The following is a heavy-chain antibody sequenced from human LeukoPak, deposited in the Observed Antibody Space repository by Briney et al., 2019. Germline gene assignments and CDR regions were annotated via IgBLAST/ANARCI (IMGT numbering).Heavy chain of an antibody. D-gene: IGHD3-10*01. CDR2: IYYSGST. J-gene: IGHJ4*02. Sequence: PSDTLSLXCTVSGGSIGTYYWTWIRQPPGKRLEWIGYIYYSGSTAYNPSLKSRVTISVDTSKDQFSLKLSSVTAADTAVYYCARDRGVFDYWGQGTLVTVSS. V-gene: IGHV4-59*01. CDR3: ARDRGVFDY. CDR1: GGSIGTYY.